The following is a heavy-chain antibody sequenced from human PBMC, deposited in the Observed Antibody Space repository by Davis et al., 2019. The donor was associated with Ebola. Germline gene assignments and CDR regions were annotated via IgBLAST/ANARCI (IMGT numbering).Heavy chain of an antibody. D-gene: IGHD3-22*01. Sequence: GESLKISCAASGFTVSSNYMSWVRQAPGKGLEWVSVIYSGGSTYYADSVKGRFTISRDNVKNSLYLQMNSLRAEDTAVYYCARKGRSSAQLPVGIWGQGTMVTVSS. J-gene: IGHJ3*02. CDR3: ARKGRSSAQLPVGI. V-gene: IGHV3-53*01. CDR1: GFTVSSNY. CDR2: IYSGGST.